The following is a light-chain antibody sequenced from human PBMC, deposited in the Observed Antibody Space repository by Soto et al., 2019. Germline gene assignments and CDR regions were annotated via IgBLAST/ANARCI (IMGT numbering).Light chain of an antibody. CDR2: LGS. CDR1: HSLLHSNGYNF. V-gene: IGKV2-28*01. CDR3: MQTVQSLIT. J-gene: IGKJ5*01. Sequence: EIVMTQSPLSLPVTPGEPASIAFSCSHSLLHSNGYNFLDCYLQKPGQSPQLLIFLGSYRASGVPDRFSGSGSGTDFTLKISRVEAEDVGVYYCMQTVQSLITFGQGTLLAI.